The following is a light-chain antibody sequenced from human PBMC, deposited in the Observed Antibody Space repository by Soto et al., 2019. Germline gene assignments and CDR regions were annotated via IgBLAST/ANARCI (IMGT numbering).Light chain of an antibody. CDR3: QKYGSSPPVT. J-gene: IGKJ5*01. V-gene: IGKV3-20*01. CDR1: QSVSSSY. Sequence: EIVLTQSPGTLSLSPGEIATLSCRASQSVSSSYLAWYQQKPGQAPRLLIYGASSRATGIPDRLSGSGYGTDFTLTISRLEPEDFAVYYCQKYGSSPPVTFGQGTRLEIK. CDR2: GAS.